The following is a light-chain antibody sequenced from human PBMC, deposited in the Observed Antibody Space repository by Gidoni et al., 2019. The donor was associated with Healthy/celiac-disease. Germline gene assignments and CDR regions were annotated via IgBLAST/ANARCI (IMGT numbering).Light chain of an antibody. CDR1: QILLHSNGYNY. Sequence: DVVMTQSPLSLPVTPGAPASISCRSSQILLHSNGYNYLDWYLQKPGQSPQLLIYLGSNRASGVPDRFSGSGSGTDFTLKISRVEAEDVGVYYCMQALQTPWTFGQGTKVEIK. CDR2: LGS. V-gene: IGKV2-28*01. J-gene: IGKJ1*01. CDR3: MQALQTPWT.